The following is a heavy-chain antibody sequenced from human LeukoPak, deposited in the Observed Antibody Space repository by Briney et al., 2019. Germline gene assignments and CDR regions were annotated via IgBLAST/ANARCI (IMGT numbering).Heavy chain of an antibody. CDR1: GGSISTSSYY. CDR2: MYCSGGT. Sequence: SETLSLTCTVSGGSISTSSYYWSWIRQPPGKGLEWIGHMYCSGGTTYNPSLKSRVSISLDTSKKHFSLKLSSVTAADTAVYYCAGTGLFFDYWSQGTLVTVSS. CDR3: AGTGLFFDY. D-gene: IGHD7-27*01. J-gene: IGHJ4*02. V-gene: IGHV4-61*01.